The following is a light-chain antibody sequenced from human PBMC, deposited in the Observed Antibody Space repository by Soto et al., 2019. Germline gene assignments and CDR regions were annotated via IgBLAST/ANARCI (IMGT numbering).Light chain of an antibody. J-gene: IGKJ2*01. CDR2: KAS. Sequence: DIQMTQSPSTLSASVGDRVTITCRASQSISSWLAWYQRKPGKAPKLLIYKASSLESGVPSRFSGSGSGTEFTLTISSLQPDDFATYYCQQYNIYYTFGQGNKLELK. CDR1: QSISSW. CDR3: QQYNIYYT. V-gene: IGKV1-5*03.